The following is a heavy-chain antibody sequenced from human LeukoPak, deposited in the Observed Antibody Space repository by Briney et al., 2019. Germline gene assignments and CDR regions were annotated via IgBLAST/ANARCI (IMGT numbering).Heavy chain of an antibody. CDR3: ARAVAGRLDY. CDR1: GASVSSNSVA. V-gene: IGHV6-1*01. J-gene: IGHJ4*02. Sequence: SQTLSLTCGISGASVSSNSVAWTWIRQSPSRGLEWLGRTYYRSKWYNDYAVSVKSRITINADTSKNQFSLQLNSVTPEDTAVYYCARAVAGRLDYWGQGTLVTVSS. CDR2: TYYRSKWYN. D-gene: IGHD6-19*01.